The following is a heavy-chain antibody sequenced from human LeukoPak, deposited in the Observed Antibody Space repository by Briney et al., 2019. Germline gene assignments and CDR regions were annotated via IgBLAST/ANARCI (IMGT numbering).Heavy chain of an antibody. CDR2: IYHTGSA. D-gene: IGHD2-2*01. V-gene: IGHV4-38-2*02. CDR1: GYSISSGCQ. Sequence: PSESLCLTCVVSGYSISSGCQWAWIRQSPGKGLEWIGSIYHTGSAHYNPSLQSRVTISVDTSNNQFSLRLNSVTAADTAVYYCAGDPRWLTPDCTSTSCYENYFDPWGQGTLVTVSS. J-gene: IGHJ5*02. CDR3: AGDPRWLTPDCTSTSCYENYFDP.